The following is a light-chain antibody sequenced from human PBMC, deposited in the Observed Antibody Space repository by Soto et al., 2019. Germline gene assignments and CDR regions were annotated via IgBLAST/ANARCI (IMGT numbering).Light chain of an antibody. V-gene: IGKV3-20*01. CDR1: QSVSSSY. CDR2: GAS. Sequence: EIVLTQSPGALSLSPGERATLSCRASQSVSSSYLAWYQQKPGQAPRLLIYGASSRATGIPDRFSGSGSGTDFTLTISRLEPEDFAVYYCQQYGSSPRTFGQGTKADI. CDR3: QQYGSSPRT. J-gene: IGKJ1*01.